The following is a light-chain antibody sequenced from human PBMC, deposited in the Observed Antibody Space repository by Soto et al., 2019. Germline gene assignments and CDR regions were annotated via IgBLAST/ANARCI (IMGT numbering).Light chain of an antibody. V-gene: IGLV4-69*01. CDR2: LTSDGSH. Sequence: QLVLTQSPSASASLGASVKLTCTLSSGHSSNAIAWHQQQPEKGPRYLMKLTSDGSHSKGDGIPDRFSGSSSGAERCLIISSLQSDDEADYYCQTWGTGIHWVFGGGTKLTVL. J-gene: IGLJ3*02. CDR3: QTWGTGIHWV. CDR1: SGHSSNA.